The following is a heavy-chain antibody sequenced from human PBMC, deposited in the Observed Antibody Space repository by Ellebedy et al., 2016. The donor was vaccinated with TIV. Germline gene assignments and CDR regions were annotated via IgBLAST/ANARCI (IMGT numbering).Heavy chain of an antibody. CDR2: ISYSGST. D-gene: IGHD5-24*01. J-gene: IGHJ3*02. CDR1: GTSISSYY. Sequence: SETLSLTCTVSGTSISSYYWSWIRQPPGKGLEWIGYISYSGSTDYNPSLKSRVTISGDTSKNQISLKLSSVTAADTAVYHCGRYPRVQGYNWVAFDMWGPGTMAIVSS. CDR3: GRYPRVQGYNWVAFDM. V-gene: IGHV4-59*12.